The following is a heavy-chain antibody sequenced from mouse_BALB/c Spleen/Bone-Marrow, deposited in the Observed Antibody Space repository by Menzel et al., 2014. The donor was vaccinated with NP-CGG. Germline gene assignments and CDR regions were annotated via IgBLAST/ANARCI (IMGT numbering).Heavy chain of an antibody. CDR2: VNPYNGGT. D-gene: IGHD1-1*01. CDR3: SYDYFVY. CDR1: GYTFTDYY. V-gene: IGHV1-19*01. J-gene: IGHJ2*01. Sequence: VQLQQSGPELVKAGASVKMSCKASGYTFTDYYMDWVKQSHGESFEWIGRVNPYNGGTSYNQKFKGKATLTVDKSSSTAYMELNSLTSEDSAVYYCSYDYFVYWGQGTTLTVSS.